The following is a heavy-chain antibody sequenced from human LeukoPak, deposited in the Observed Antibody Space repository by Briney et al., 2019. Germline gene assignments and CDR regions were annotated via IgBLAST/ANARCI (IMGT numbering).Heavy chain of an antibody. J-gene: IGHJ4*02. D-gene: IGHD2-2*01. CDR3: GTRHRGRCDAPPDDY. CDR2: IGGDGDSA. Sequence: PGGSLRLSCAASGFTFDDYAMHWIRQAPGKGLEWVSFIGGDGDSAYYADSVKGRFTISRDNIKNSLYLQMNSLTTEDTALYYCGTRHRGRCDAPPDDYWGQGTLVIVSS. V-gene: IGHV3-43*02. CDR1: GFTFDDYA.